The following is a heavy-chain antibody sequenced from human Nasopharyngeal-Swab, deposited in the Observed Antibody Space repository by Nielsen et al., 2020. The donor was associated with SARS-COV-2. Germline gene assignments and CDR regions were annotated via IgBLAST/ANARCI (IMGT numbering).Heavy chain of an antibody. CDR3: ARNEEEIAYGDYSIKGYYGMDV. D-gene: IGHD4-17*01. V-gene: IGHV1-18*01. Sequence: ASVKVSCKASGYTFTSYGISWVRQAPGQGLEWMGWISAYNGNTNYAQKLQGRVTMTTDTSTSTAYMELRSLRSDDTAVYYCARNEEEIAYGDYSIKGYYGMDVWGQGTTVTVSS. CDR2: ISAYNGNT. CDR1: GYTFTSYG. J-gene: IGHJ6*02.